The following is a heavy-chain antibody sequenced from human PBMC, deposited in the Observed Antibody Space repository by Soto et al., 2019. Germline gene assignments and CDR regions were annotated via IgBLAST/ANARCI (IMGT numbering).Heavy chain of an antibody. D-gene: IGHD4-4*01. J-gene: IGHJ4*02. Sequence: APVEPTSKAPGGTLSSKALSWVRQALGQRLEWMGGIIPIFGTANYAQKLQGRVTITADESTSTAYMELSSLRCEVTDVYYFARSKGTQDNFDYWGQGTLVTVSS. V-gene: IGHV1-69*13. CDR1: GGTLSSKA. CDR2: IIPIFGTA. CDR3: ARSKGTQDNFDY.